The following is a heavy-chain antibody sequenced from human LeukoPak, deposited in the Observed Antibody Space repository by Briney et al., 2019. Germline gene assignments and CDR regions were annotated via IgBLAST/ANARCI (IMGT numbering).Heavy chain of an antibody. V-gene: IGHV4-30-4*01. CDR3: ARGGNSFDY. D-gene: IGHD2-15*01. CDR2: IYDSGST. Sequence: SQTLSLTYTVSGGSISSGDYYWSWLRQPPGKGLEWIGYIYDSGSTYYNPSLKSRVSISVDTSRNQFSLKLSSVTAADTAVYYCARGGNSFDYWGQGTLVSVSS. J-gene: IGHJ4*02. CDR1: GGSISSGDYY.